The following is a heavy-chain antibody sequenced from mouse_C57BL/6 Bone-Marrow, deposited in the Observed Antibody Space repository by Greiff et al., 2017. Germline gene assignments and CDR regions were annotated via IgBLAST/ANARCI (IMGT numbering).Heavy chain of an antibody. Sequence: EVQRVESGGGLVKPGGSLKLSCAASGFTFSSYAMSWVRQTPEKRLEWVATISDGGSYTYYPDNVKGRFTISRDNAKNNLYLQMSHLTSEDTAMYYCARDKALYGSSDYAMDYWGQGTSVTVSS. CDR2: ISDGGSYT. J-gene: IGHJ4*01. V-gene: IGHV5-4*01. D-gene: IGHD1-1*01. CDR1: GFTFSSYA. CDR3: ARDKALYGSSDYAMDY.